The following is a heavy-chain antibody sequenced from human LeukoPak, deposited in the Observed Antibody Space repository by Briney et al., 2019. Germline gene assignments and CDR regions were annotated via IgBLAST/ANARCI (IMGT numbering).Heavy chain of an antibody. D-gene: IGHD3-9*01. V-gene: IGHV4-30-2*01. J-gene: IGHJ2*01. CDR2: IYHSGST. CDR3: ARTQLRYFDYRGRYFDL. Sequence: SETLSLTCAVSGGSISSGGYSWSWIRQPPGKGLEWIGYIYHSGSTYYNPSLKSRVTISVDRSKNQFSLKLSSVTAADTAVYYCARTQLRYFDYRGRYFDLWGRGTLVTVSS. CDR1: GGSISSGGYS.